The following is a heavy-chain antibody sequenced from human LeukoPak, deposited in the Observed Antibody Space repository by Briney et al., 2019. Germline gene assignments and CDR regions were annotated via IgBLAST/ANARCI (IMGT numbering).Heavy chain of an antibody. CDR3: ASDNTVVPAATHASDY. Sequence: GGSLRLSCAASGFTFSSYAMHWVRQAPGKGLEWVAVISYDGSNKYYADSVKGRFTISRVNSKNTLYLQMNSLRAEDTAVYYCASDNTVVPAATHASDYWGQGTLVTVSS. CDR2: ISYDGSNK. D-gene: IGHD2-2*01. J-gene: IGHJ4*02. CDR1: GFTFSSYA. V-gene: IGHV3-30-3*01.